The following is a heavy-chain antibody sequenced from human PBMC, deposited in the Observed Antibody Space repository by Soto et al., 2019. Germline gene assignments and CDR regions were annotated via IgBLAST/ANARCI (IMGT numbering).Heavy chain of an antibody. CDR3: ARHGEDIVVVVAATQNNWFDP. Sequence: ETLSLTCTVSGGSISSSSYYWGWIRQPPGKGLEWIGSIYYSGSTYYNPSLKSRVTISVDTSKNQFSLKLSSVTAADTAVYYCARHGEDIVVVVAATQNNWFDPWGQGTLVTVSS. V-gene: IGHV4-39*01. J-gene: IGHJ5*02. D-gene: IGHD2-15*01. CDR1: GGSISSSSYY. CDR2: IYYSGST.